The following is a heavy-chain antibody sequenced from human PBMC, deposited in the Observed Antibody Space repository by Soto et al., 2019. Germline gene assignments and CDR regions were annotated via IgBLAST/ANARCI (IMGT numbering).Heavy chain of an antibody. CDR2: ISAYNGNT. CDR1: GYTFTSYG. CDR3: ARDLSSRDYYDSSGYPYYFDY. Sequence: ASVKVSCKASGYTFTSYGISWVRQAPGQGLEWMGWISAYNGNTNYAQKLQGRVTMTTDTSTSTAYMELRSLRSDDTAVYYCARDLSSRDYYDSSGYPYYFDYWGQGTLVTVSS. D-gene: IGHD3-22*01. V-gene: IGHV1-18*01. J-gene: IGHJ4*02.